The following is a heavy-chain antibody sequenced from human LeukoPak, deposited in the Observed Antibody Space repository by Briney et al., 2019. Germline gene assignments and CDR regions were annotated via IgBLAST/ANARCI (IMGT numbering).Heavy chain of an antibody. V-gene: IGHV3-30*04. CDR2: ISFDGRDK. CDR1: GFIFNNNA. J-gene: IGHJ4*02. CDR3: ARDYGSGEFDY. D-gene: IGHD6-19*01. Sequence: GGSLRLSCAASGFIFNNNAIHWVRQAPGKGLEWVAVISFDGRDKHHADSVKGRFTISRDNSKNTLYLQMNSLRAEDTAVYYCARDYGSGEFDYWGQGTLVTVSS.